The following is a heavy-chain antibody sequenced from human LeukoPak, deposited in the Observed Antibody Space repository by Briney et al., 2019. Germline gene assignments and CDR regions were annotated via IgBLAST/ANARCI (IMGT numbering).Heavy chain of an antibody. D-gene: IGHD4-17*01. V-gene: IGHV3-7*01. J-gene: IGHJ4*02. CDR1: GFTFSSYW. CDR3: ASSFYGDYFDY. CDR2: IKQDGSEK. Sequence: GGSLRLSCAASGFTFSSYWMSWVRQAPGKGLEWVANIKQDGSEKYYVDSVKGRFTISRDNAKNSLYLQMNSPRAEDTAVYYCASSFYGDYFDYWGQGTLVTVSS.